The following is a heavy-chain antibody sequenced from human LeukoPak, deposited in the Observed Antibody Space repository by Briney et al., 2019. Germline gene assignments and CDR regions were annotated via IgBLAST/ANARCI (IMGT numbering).Heavy chain of an antibody. V-gene: IGHV1-8*01. D-gene: IGHD3-3*01. CDR2: MNPNSGNT. Sequence: ALVKVSCKASGYTFTSYDINWVRQATGQGLEWMGWMNPNSGNTGYAQKFQGRVTMTRNTSISTAYMELSSLRSEDTAVYYCARGPDVFGVVYYYYMDVWGKGTTVTVSS. CDR3: ARGPDVFGVVYYYYMDV. J-gene: IGHJ6*03. CDR1: GYTFTSYD.